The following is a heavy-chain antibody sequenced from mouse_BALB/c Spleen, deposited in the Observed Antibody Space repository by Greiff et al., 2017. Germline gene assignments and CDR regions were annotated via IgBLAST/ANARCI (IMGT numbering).Heavy chain of an antibody. J-gene: IGHJ3*01. CDR1: GFNIKDYY. CDR2: IDPENGDT. V-gene: IGHV14-4*02. D-gene: IGHD2-12*01. CDR3: ASGYSPWFAY. Sequence: VQLQQSGAELVRSGASVKLSCTASGFNIKDYYMHWVKQRPEQGLEWIGWIDPENGDTEYAPKFQGKATMTADTSSNTAYPQLSSLTSEDTAVYYCASGYSPWFAYWGQGSLVTVSA.